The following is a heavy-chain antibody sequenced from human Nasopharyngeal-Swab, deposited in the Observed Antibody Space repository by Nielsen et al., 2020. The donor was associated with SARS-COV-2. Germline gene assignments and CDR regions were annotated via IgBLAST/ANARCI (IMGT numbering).Heavy chain of an antibody. CDR1: GYTFTGYY. J-gene: IGHJ4*02. CDR3: ARVPLPAYDFWSGYYTNSKEGFFDY. D-gene: IGHD3-3*01. V-gene: IGHV1-2*02. Sequence: ASVKVSCKASGYTFTGYYMHWVRQAPGQGLEWMGWINPNSGGTNYAQKLQGRVTMTTDTSTSTAYMELRSLRSDDTAVYYCARVPLPAYDFWSGYYTNSKEGFFDYWGQGTLVTVSS. CDR2: INPNSGGT.